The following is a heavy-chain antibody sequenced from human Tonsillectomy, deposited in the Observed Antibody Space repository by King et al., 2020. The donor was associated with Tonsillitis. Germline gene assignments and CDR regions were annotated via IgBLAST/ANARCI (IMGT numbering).Heavy chain of an antibody. D-gene: IGHD1-14*01. CDR1: GFVFSNFG. V-gene: IGHV3-33*05. Sequence: VQLVESGGGGVQPGKSLTLSCAPSGFVFSNFGMHWVRQAPGKGLEWVAVIANDGSNQYYIDSVKGRFIVSRDNSGNTLYLHMNSLRVEDTAIYYCVKEAGHRAPFDSWVHGALVPVSS. J-gene: IGHJ4*01. CDR3: VKEAGHRAPFDS. CDR2: IANDGSNQ.